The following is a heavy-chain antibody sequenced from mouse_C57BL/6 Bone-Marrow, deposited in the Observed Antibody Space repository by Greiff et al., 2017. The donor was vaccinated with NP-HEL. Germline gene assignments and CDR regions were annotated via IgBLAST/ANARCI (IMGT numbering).Heavy chain of an antibody. CDR3: AKPLTGYFDV. D-gene: IGHD1-1*01. V-gene: IGHV1-19*01. Sequence: VQLQQSGPVLVKPGASVKMSCKASGYTFTDYYMNWVKQSHGKSLEWIGVINPYNGGTSYNQKFKGKATLTVDKSSSTAYMELNSLTSEDSAVYYCAKPLTGYFDVWGTGTTVTVSS. CDR2: INPYNGGT. J-gene: IGHJ1*03. CDR1: GYTFTDYY.